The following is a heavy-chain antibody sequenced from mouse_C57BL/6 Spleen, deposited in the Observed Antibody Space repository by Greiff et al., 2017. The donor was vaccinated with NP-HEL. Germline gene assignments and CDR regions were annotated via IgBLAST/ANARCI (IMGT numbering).Heavy chain of an antibody. CDR1: GFTFSSYA. D-gene: IGHD3-3*01. Sequence: EVMLVESGEGLVKPGGSLKLSCAASGFTFSSYAMSWVRQTPEKRLEWVAYISSGGDYIYYADTVKGRFTISRDNARNTLYLQMSSLKSEDTAMYYCTRDLGEGGYFDYWGQGTTLTVSS. J-gene: IGHJ2*01. CDR3: TRDLGEGGYFDY. V-gene: IGHV5-9-1*02. CDR2: ISSGGDYI.